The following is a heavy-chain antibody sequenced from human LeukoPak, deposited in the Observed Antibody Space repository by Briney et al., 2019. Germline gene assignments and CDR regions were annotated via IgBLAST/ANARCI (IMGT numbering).Heavy chain of an antibody. D-gene: IGHD4-17*01. Sequence: SETLSLTCAVSGYSISSDYYWGWIRQPPGKGLEWIVSIYHSGSTYYNPSLKSRVTISVDTSKNQFSLKLSSVTAADTAVYYCARHMVTTPFDYWGQGTLVTVSS. CDR1: GYSISSDYY. CDR2: IYHSGST. J-gene: IGHJ4*02. CDR3: ARHMVTTPFDY. V-gene: IGHV4-38-2*01.